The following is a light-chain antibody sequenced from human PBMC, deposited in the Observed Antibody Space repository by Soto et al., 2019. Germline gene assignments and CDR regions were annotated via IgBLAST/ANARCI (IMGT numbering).Light chain of an antibody. CDR3: QSYDSSLSAPYV. Sequence: QPVLTQPPSGSGAPGQRVTVSCTGSSSNIGAGYDVHWYQQLPGTAPKLLIYGNNNRPSGVPDRFSGSKSGTSASLAITGLQAEDEADYYCQSYDSSLSAPYVFGTGTKVTV. J-gene: IGLJ1*01. V-gene: IGLV1-40*01. CDR1: SSNIGAGYD. CDR2: GNN.